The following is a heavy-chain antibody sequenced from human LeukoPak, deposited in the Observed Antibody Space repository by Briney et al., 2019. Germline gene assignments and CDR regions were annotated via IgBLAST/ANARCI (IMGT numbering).Heavy chain of an antibody. CDR2: IKQDESEK. Sequence: GGSLRLSCAASGFTFSSYWMSWVRQAPGKGLEWVANIKQDESEKYYVDSVKGRFTISRDNAKNSLYLQMNSLRAEDTAVYYCARDGRYYDSSGYRPFDYWGQGTLVTVSS. D-gene: IGHD3-22*01. V-gene: IGHV3-7*03. CDR3: ARDGRYYDSSGYRPFDY. J-gene: IGHJ4*02. CDR1: GFTFSSYW.